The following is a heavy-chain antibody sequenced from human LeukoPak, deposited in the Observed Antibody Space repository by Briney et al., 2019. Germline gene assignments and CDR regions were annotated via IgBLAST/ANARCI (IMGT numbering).Heavy chain of an antibody. J-gene: IGHJ4*02. CDR1: GFTFSSYA. D-gene: IGHD3-10*01. V-gene: IGHV3-23*01. Sequence: GGSLRLSCAASGFTFSSYAMSWVSQAPGKGLEWVSAISGSGGSTYYADSVKGRFTISRDNSKNTLYLQMNSLRAEDTAVYYCAKRSYYGSGSYFDYWGQGTLVTVSS. CDR3: AKRSYYGSGSYFDY. CDR2: ISGSGGST.